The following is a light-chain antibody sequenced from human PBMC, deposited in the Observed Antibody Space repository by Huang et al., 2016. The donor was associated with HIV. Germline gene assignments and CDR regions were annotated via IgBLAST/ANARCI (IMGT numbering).Light chain of an antibody. V-gene: IGKV3-15*01. J-gene: IGKJ4*01. CDR1: QSVSSN. CDR3: HQYNNWPLT. Sequence: EIVMTQSPATLSVSPGDRGTLSCRASQSVSSNLAWYQQKPGQPPRLLIYGASTRATGTPARFSGSGSETEFTLTISRLQSEDFAVYYRHQYNNWPLTFGGGTKVEIQ. CDR2: GAS.